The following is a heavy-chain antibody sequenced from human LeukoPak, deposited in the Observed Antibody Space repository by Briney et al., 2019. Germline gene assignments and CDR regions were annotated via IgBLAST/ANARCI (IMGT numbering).Heavy chain of an antibody. Sequence: PSETLSLTCTVSGGSISSYYWSWIRQPPGKGLEWIGYIYYSGSTYYNPSLKSRVTISVDTSKNQFSLKLSSVTAADTAVYYCARGNRDYFDYWGQGTLVTVSS. CDR1: GGSISSYY. CDR3: ARGNRDYFDY. V-gene: IGHV4-59*12. J-gene: IGHJ4*02. D-gene: IGHD1-14*01. CDR2: IYYSGST.